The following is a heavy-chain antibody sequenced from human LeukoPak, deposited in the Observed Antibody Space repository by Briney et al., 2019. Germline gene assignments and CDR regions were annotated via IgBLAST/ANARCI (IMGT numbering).Heavy chain of an antibody. CDR1: GFTVRSIY. J-gene: IGHJ4*02. V-gene: IGHV3-66*01. Sequence: GGSLRLSCAASGFTVRSIYMSWVRQAPGKGLEWVSVIFSGGTTDYADSVKGRFTISRDNSKNTLYLQMNSLRSEDTAVYYCAKAVQWLAQYFDYWGQGTLVTISS. CDR3: AKAVQWLAQYFDY. D-gene: IGHD6-19*01. CDR2: IFSGGTT.